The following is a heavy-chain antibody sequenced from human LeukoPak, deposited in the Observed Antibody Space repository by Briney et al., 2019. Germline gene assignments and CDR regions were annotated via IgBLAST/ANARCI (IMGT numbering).Heavy chain of an antibody. J-gene: IGHJ2*01. CDR1: GFTFSNYA. D-gene: IGHD3-10*01. Sequence: GGSLRLSCAASGFTFSNYAMNWVRQAPGKGPEWVSVISASGGTTHHADSVKGRFTISRDNSKSTLYLQMNSLRAEDTALYYCAKEYYLSGTYTHYWHFDLWGHGTLVTVSS. CDR3: AKEYYLSGTYTHYWHFDL. V-gene: IGHV3-23*01. CDR2: ISASGGTT.